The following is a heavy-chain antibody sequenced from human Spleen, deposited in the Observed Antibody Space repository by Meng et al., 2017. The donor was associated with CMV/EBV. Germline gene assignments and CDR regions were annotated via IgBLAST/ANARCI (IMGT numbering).Heavy chain of an antibody. D-gene: IGHD2-2*01. Sequence: SVKVSCKASGGTFSSYAISWVRQAPGQGLEWMGGIIPIFGTANYAQKFQGRVTITTDESTSTAYMELSSLRSEDTAVYYCARDVAPGYCSSTSCPNWFDPWGQGTLVTSPQ. J-gene: IGHJ5*02. V-gene: IGHV1-69*05. CDR3: ARDVAPGYCSSTSCPNWFDP. CDR1: GGTFSSYA. CDR2: IIPIFGTA.